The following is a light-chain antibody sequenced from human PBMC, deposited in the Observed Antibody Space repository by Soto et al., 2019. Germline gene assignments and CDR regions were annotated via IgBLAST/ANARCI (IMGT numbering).Light chain of an antibody. CDR2: FAS. V-gene: IGKV3-15*01. CDR1: QSVSTN. J-gene: IGKJ1*01. CDR3: QQYDKWPRT. Sequence: VRTQSPATLSESPGERAALSCRASQSVSTNLAWYQQKPGQPPRLLIYFASTRATAVPARFTAGGSGTEFTLTISSLQSDDLAVYYCQQYDKWPRTFGQGTKVDIK.